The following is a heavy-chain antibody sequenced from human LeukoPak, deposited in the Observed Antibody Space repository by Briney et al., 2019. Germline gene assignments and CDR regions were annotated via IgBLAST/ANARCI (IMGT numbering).Heavy chain of an antibody. CDR1: GYSISSGYY. D-gene: IGHD2-8*01. V-gene: IGHV4-38-2*02. J-gene: IGHJ2*01. CDR3: ARDLPLPGSLRNGRYFDL. CDR2: IYHSGST. Sequence: PSETLSLTCTVSGYSISSGYYWGWIRQTPGKGLEWIGSIYHSGSTNYNPSLKSRVTISVDTSKNQFSLKLSSVTAADTAVYYCARDLPLPGSLRNGRYFDLWGRGNLVTVSS.